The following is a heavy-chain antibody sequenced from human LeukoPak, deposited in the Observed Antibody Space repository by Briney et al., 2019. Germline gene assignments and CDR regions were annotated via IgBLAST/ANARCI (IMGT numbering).Heavy chain of an antibody. CDR1: GGSFSGYY. Sequence: PSETLSLTCAVYGGSFSGYYWSWIRQLPGKGLEWIGEINHSGSTNYNPSLKSRVTISVDTSKNQFSLKLSSVTAADTAVYYCARVWNYYGSGASDYWGQGTLVTVSS. CDR3: ARVWNYYGSGASDY. D-gene: IGHD3-10*01. J-gene: IGHJ4*02. V-gene: IGHV4-34*01. CDR2: INHSGST.